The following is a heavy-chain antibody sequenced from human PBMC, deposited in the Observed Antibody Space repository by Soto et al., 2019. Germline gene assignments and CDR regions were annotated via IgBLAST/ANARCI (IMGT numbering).Heavy chain of an antibody. V-gene: IGHV1-18*01. CDR2: ISGYNGNT. Sequence: ASVKVSFEASGYTFINYCITWVRQAPGQGLEWMGWISGYNGNTNYAQKFQGRVTMTTDTSTSTAYMELRSLKSDDTAVYYCARDEVPAANWLDPWGQGSLVTSPQ. J-gene: IGHJ5*02. D-gene: IGHD2-2*01. CDR1: GYTFINYC. CDR3: ARDEVPAANWLDP.